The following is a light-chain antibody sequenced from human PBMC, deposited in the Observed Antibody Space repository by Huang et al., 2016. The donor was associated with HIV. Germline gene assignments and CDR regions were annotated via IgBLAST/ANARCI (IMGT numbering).Light chain of an antibody. CDR1: QSITTY. J-gene: IGKJ4*01. Sequence: EIVLTQSPATLSLSPGERVTLSCRASQSITTYLAWYQQRPGQAPRLLIYDTFYRATGIPARFSGSGSGTDFTLTINSLEPEDLATYYCQQRSSWPLTFGGGTKVQI. V-gene: IGKV3-11*01. CDR2: DTF. CDR3: QQRSSWPLT.